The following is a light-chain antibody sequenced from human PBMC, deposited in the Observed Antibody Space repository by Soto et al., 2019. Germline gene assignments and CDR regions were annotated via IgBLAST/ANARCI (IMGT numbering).Light chain of an antibody. CDR2: LGS. J-gene: IGKJ2*03. CDR3: MQVLQSLYS. CDR1: QSLLHSNGYSY. Sequence: EIVMTQSPISLSVTPGEPASISCRSSQSLLHSNGYSYLDWYLQKPGQSPQLLIYLGSNRASGVPDRFSGSGSGTDFTLRISRVEAEDVGVYYCMQVLQSLYSFGQGTKLEIK. V-gene: IGKV2-28*01.